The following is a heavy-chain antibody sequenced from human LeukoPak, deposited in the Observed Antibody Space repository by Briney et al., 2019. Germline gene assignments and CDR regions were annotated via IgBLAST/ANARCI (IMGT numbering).Heavy chain of an antibody. J-gene: IGHJ3*02. CDR2: ISSSSSYI. CDR1: GFTFSSYS. CDR3: ARGPQGYYYDSSGYFDPTPFDI. Sequence: GGSLRLSCAASGFTFSSYSMNWVRQAPGKGLEWVSSISSSSSYIYYADSVKGRFTISRDNAKNSLYLQMNSLRGEDTAVYYCARGPQGYYYDSSGYFDPTPFDIWGQGTMVTVSS. D-gene: IGHD3-22*01. V-gene: IGHV3-21*04.